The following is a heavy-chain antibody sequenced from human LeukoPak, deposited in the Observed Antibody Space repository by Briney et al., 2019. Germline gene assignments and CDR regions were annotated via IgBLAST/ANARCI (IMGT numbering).Heavy chain of an antibody. CDR1: GFTFSSYG. D-gene: IGHD1-26*01. CDR2: ISYDGSNK. Sequence: GGSLRLSCAASGFTFSSYGMHWVRQAPGKGLEWVAVISYDGSNKYYADSVKGRFTISRDNSKNTLYLQMNSLRAEDTAVYYCARDGGDSGSYYFRREGYFDYWGQGTLVTVSS. J-gene: IGHJ4*02. CDR3: ARDGGDSGSYYFRREGYFDY. V-gene: IGHV3-30*03.